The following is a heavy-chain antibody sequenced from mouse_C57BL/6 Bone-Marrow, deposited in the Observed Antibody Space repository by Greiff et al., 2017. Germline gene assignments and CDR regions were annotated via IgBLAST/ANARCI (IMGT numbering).Heavy chain of an antibody. V-gene: IGHV1-74*01. CDR2: IHPSDSDT. CDR3: AIEGRLRREYWYFDV. J-gene: IGHJ1*03. D-gene: IGHD2-4*01. CDR1: GYTFTSYW. Sequence: QVKLQQPGAELVKPGASVKVSCKASGYTFTSYWMHWVKQRPGQGLEWIGRIHPSDSDTNYNQKFKGKATLTVDKSSSTAYMQLSRRTSEDSAVYYCAIEGRLRREYWYFDVWGTGTTVTVSS.